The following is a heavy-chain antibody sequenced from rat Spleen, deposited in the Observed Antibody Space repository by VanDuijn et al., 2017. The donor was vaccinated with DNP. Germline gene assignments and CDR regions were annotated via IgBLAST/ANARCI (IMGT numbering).Heavy chain of an antibody. Sequence: QVQLRESGPVLVQASETLSLTCTVSGFSLTNYGVIWVRQPPGKSLVWMGSIWAAGGTNYNSAVQSRLSISRDTSKSQVFLEMHSLQPEDTGTYYCTRHEYYFDYWGQGVMVTVSS. CDR3: TRHEYYFDY. CDR2: IWAAGGT. CDR1: GFSLTNYG. V-gene: IGHV2-72*01. J-gene: IGHJ2*01.